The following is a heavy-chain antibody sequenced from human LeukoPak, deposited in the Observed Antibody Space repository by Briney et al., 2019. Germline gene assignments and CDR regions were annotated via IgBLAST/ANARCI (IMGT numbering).Heavy chain of an antibody. D-gene: IGHD3-22*01. Sequence: GGSLRLSCAASGFTFDEYAMPWVRQAPGKGLEWVSSISWNSNSIDYADSVKGRFTISRDNAKNSVYLQMNSLRAEDTALYYCAKDMPDYYESSGLTYYFDSWGQGTLVTVSS. J-gene: IGHJ4*02. CDR1: GFTFDEYA. V-gene: IGHV3-9*01. CDR2: ISWNSNSI. CDR3: AKDMPDYYESSGLTYYFDS.